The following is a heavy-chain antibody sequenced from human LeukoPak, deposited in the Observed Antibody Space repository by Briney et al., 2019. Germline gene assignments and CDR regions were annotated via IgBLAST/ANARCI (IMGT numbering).Heavy chain of an antibody. V-gene: IGHV3-11*01. CDR2: ISCSGSTI. Sequence: KPGGSLRLSCAASGFTFSDYYMSRIRQAPGKGLEWVSYISCSGSTIYYADSVKGRFTISRDNAKNSLYLQMNSLRAEDTAVYYCASRYGSGSYYPFDYWGQGTLVTVSS. CDR1: GFTFSDYY. J-gene: IGHJ4*02. CDR3: ASRYGSGSYYPFDY. D-gene: IGHD3-10*01.